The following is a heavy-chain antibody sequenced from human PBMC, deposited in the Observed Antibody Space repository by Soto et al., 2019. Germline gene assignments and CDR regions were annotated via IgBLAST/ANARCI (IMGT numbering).Heavy chain of an antibody. CDR1: GFSLTTSGMC. D-gene: IGHD3-3*01. J-gene: IGHJ4*02. CDR3: ARIHGPSGNYDFDV. Sequence: SGPSGEPTQTLTLTCTFSGFSLTTSGMCVSWIRQPPGKALEWLALIDWADDKYYSTSLKTRLTISKDTSKNQVVLTMTNVDPVDTATYYCARIHGPSGNYDFDVWGKGTLVTVSS. V-gene: IGHV2-70*13. CDR2: IDWADDK.